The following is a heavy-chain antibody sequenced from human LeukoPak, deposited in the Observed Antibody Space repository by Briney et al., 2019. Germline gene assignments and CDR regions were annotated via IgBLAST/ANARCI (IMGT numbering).Heavy chain of an antibody. CDR3: ASALNYYYGMDV. CDR1: GYSISSGYY. V-gene: IGHV4-38-2*01. Sequence: SSETLSLTCAVSGYSISSGYYWGWIRQPPGKGLERIGIIYHSGSTYYNPSLKSRVTISVDTSKNQFSLKLSSVTAADTAVYYCASALNYYYGMDVWGEGTTVTVSS. CDR2: IYHSGST. J-gene: IGHJ6*04.